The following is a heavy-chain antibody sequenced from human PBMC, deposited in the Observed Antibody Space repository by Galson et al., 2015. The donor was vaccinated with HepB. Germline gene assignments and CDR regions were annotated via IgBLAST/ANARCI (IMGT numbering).Heavy chain of an antibody. Sequence: SLRLSCAASGFTFSSYWMHWVRQAPGKGLVWVSRINSDGSSTSYADSVKGRFTISRDNAKNTLYLQMNSLRAEDTAVYYCARQLGVPAAIIGMPFDYWGQGTLVTVSS. CDR2: INSDGSST. V-gene: IGHV3-74*01. J-gene: IGHJ4*02. CDR1: GFTFSSYW. D-gene: IGHD2-2*01. CDR3: ARQLGVPAAIIGMPFDY.